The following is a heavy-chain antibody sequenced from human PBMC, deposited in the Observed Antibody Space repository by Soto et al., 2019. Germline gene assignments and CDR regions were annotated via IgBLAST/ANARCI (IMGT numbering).Heavy chain of an antibody. CDR1: GYIFTSYG. D-gene: IGHD3-10*01. V-gene: IGHV1-18*01. CDR2: ISVDSGNT. Sequence: QVQLVQSGAELKKPGASAKVSCKASGYIFTSYGISWVRQAPGQGLEWMAWISVDSGNTNYAQNFQGRVTMTTDTSASTAHMELRSLRSDDTAVYYCARFNGSGTHYYMDAWGKGTTVIVSS. J-gene: IGHJ6*03. CDR3: ARFNGSGTHYYMDA.